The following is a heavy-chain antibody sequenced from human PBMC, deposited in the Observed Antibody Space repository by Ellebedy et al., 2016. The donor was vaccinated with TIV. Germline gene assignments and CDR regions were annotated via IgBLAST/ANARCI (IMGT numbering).Heavy chain of an antibody. Sequence: GGSLRLXCAASGFTFSRFNMTWVRQAPGKGLEWVSSIDSSSTYINYADSVKGRFTISRDNAKNSLSLQMNSLRPDDTALYPCARDTGGGSSGYWGQGTLVTVSS. CDR3: ARDTGGGSSGY. J-gene: IGHJ4*02. D-gene: IGHD6-25*01. CDR1: GFTFSRFN. V-gene: IGHV3-21*01. CDR2: IDSSSTYI.